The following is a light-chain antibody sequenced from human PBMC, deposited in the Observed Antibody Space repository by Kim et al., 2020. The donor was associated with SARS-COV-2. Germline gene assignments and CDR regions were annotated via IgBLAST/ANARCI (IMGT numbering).Light chain of an antibody. CDR2: RAS. J-gene: IGKJ1*01. Sequence: ASVGDRDTINCRASQSISSWLAWYQQKPEKAPKLLIYRASSLESGVPSRFSGSGSGTEFTLTISSLQPDDFATYFCQQYNSYSWTFGQGTKVEIK. CDR1: QSISSW. V-gene: IGKV1-5*03. CDR3: QQYNSYSWT.